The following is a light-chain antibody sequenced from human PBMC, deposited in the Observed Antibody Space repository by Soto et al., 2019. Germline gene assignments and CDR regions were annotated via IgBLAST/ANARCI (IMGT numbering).Light chain of an antibody. J-gene: IGKJ1*01. V-gene: IGKV1-5*03. CDR1: QSISSW. CDR3: QQYSSHSRT. Sequence: DLQMTQSPSTLSASVGDRVTITCRASQSISSWLAWYQQKQGKAPKLVIYKASSLESGVPSRFSGSGSGTEFTLTISSLQPDDFATYYCQQYSSHSRTFGQGTKVEI. CDR2: KAS.